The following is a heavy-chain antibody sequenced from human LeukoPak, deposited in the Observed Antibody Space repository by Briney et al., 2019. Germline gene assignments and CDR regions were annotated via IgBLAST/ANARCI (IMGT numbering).Heavy chain of an antibody. V-gene: IGHV1-18*01. Sequence: ASVKVSCKASGYTFDSYGINWVRQAPGQGLEWMGWISAYNGNTNYAQKLQGRVTMTTDTSTSTAYMELRSLRSDDTAVYYCARDRTIAAAGTPDYGGQGTLVTVSS. CDR1: GYTFDSYG. J-gene: IGHJ4*02. CDR3: ARDRTIAAAGTPDY. CDR2: ISAYNGNT. D-gene: IGHD6-13*01.